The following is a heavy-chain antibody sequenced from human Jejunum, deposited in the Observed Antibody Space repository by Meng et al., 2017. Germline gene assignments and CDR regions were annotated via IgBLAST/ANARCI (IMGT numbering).Heavy chain of an antibody. CDR3: ASRPVGIRTYYFDC. D-gene: IGHD2-21*01. CDR1: GGSITSTKW. CDR2: VFHSGTP. V-gene: IGHV4-4*02. Sequence: QASGPGLVKPSGTPSLTCAVSGGSITSTKWWSWVRQTPGKGLEWIGEVFHSGTPNYNPSLMSRLTMSVDKSKNQFSLNLTSVTAADTAVYYCASRPVGIRTYYFDCWGQGTLVTVSS. J-gene: IGHJ4*02.